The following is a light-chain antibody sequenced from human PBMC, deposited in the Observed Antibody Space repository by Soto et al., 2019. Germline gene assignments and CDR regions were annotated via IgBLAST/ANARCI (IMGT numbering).Light chain of an antibody. J-gene: IGLJ1*01. CDR1: SSDVGGYNY. Sequence: QAALTRPVSLVGSPGQAIPTSCPGTSSDVGGYNYVSWYQQHPGKAPKLMSYDVSNRPSGVSNRFSGSKSGNTASLSISGLQAEDEADYYCSSYKSSSTYVFGTGTKVTVL. V-gene: IGLV2-14*01. CDR2: DVS. CDR3: SSYKSSSTYV.